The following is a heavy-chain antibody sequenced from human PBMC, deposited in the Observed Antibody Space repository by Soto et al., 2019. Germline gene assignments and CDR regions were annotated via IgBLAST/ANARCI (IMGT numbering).Heavy chain of an antibody. V-gene: IGHV3-53*02. CDR1: GFTVSSNY. CDR3: ERGVGAEFDY. Sequence: EVQLVETGGGLIQPGGSLRLSCAASGFTVSSNYMSWVRQAPGKGLEWVSVIYSGGYTYYADSVKGRFTISRDNSKNTVYLKMNSLRAEDTAVYYCERGVGAEFDYWGQGALVTVSS. CDR2: IYSGGYT. D-gene: IGHD1-26*01. J-gene: IGHJ4*02.